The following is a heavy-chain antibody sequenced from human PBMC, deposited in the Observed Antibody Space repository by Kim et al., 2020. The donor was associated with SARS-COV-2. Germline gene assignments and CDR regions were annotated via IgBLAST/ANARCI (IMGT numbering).Heavy chain of an antibody. J-gene: IGHJ4*02. V-gene: IGHV4-34*01. Sequence: NPALKSRVTISVDTSKNQFSLKLSSVTAADTAVYYCARVPWFGELFPFDYWGQGTLVTVSS. CDR3: ARVPWFGELFPFDY. D-gene: IGHD3-10*01.